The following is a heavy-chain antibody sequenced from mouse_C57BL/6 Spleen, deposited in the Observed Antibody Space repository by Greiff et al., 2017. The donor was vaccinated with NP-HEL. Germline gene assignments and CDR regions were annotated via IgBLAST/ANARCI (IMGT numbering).Heavy chain of an antibody. D-gene: IGHD2-10*01. V-gene: IGHV1-80*01. CDR2: IYPGDGDT. CDR1: GYAFSSYW. Sequence: VQLQESGAELVKPGASVKISCKASGYAFSSYWMNWVKQRPGKGLEWIGQIYPGDGDTNYNGKFKGKATLTADKSSSTAYMQLSSLTSEDSAVYFCARSYDGNYWYFDVWGTGTTVTVSS. CDR3: ARSYDGNYWYFDV. J-gene: IGHJ1*03.